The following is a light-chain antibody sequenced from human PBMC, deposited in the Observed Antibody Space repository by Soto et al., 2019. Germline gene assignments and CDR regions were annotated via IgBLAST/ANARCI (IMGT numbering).Light chain of an antibody. J-gene: IGKJ1*01. CDR2: WAS. Sequence: DIVMTQSPDSLAVSLGERATINCKSSQSVLYSSNNKNYLAWYQQKPGQPPKLLIYWASTRESGVPDRFSGSGSGTDFTLTISSLQAVDVAVYYCQQDYRPWTFGQGTKVEIK. V-gene: IGKV4-1*01. CDR1: QSVLYSSNNKNY. CDR3: QQDYRPWT.